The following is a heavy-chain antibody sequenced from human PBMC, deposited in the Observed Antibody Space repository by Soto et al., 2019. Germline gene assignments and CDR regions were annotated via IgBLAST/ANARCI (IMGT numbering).Heavy chain of an antibody. CDR2: IIPIFGTA. CDR3: ERHLNRSTRPAGWFDP. D-gene: IGHD6-25*01. J-gene: IGHJ5*02. Sequence: SGKVSGNGSGCTVRISPVSSVRVAPGRGLEWMGGIIPIFGTANYAQKFQGRVTITADKSTSTAYMELSSLRSEDTAVYYCERHLNRSTRPAGWFDPWGQGTVVRVSS. V-gene: IGHV1-69*06. CDR1: GCTVRISP.